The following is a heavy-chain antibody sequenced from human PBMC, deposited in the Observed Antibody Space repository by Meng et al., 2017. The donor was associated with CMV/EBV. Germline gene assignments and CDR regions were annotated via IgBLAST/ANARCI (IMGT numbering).Heavy chain of an antibody. D-gene: IGHD2-2*01. CDR2: IIPIFGTA. V-gene: IGHV1-69*05. CDR3: ARDQVQAKVVPASDYYGMDV. J-gene: IGHJ6*02. CDR1: GGTFSSYA. Sequence: SVKVSCKASGGTFSSYAISWVRQAPGQGLEWMGGIIPIFGTANYAQKFQGRVTITTDESTSTAYMELRSLRSDDTAVYYCARDQVQAKVVPASDYYGMDVWGQGTTVTVSS.